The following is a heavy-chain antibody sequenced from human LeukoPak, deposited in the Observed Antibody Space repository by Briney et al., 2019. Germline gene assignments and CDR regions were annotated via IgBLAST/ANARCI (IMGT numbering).Heavy chain of an antibody. CDR2: TYYRSKWYN. J-gene: IGHJ4*02. D-gene: IGHD3-10*01. Sequence: SQTLLLTCAISGDSVSSNSAAWNWIRQSPSRGLEWLGRTYYRSKWYNDYAVSVKSRITINPDTSKNQFSLQLNSVTPEDTAVYYCAREGGLLWFGELLHQGYYFDYWGQGTLVTVSS. CDR1: GDSVSSNSAA. V-gene: IGHV6-1*01. CDR3: AREGGLLWFGELLHQGYYFDY.